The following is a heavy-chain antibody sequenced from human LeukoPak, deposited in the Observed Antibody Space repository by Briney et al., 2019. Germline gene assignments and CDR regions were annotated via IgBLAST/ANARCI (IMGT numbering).Heavy chain of an antibody. Sequence: GASVKVSCKASGYTFTSYYMHWVRQAPGQGLEWMGIINPSGGSTSYAQKFQGRVTMTRDTSTSTVYMELSSLRSEDTAVYYCAREVIVVVPAAHNWFDPWGQGTLVTASS. J-gene: IGHJ5*02. CDR3: AREVIVVVPAAHNWFDP. CDR1: GYTFTSYY. D-gene: IGHD2-2*01. V-gene: IGHV1-46*01. CDR2: INPSGGST.